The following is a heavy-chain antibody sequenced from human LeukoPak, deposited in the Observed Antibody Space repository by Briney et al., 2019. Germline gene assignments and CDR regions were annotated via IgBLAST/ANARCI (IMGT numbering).Heavy chain of an antibody. Sequence: SETLSLTCTVSGDSISSDSYYWSWIRQPPGKGLEGIGRIYISGSINHNPSLKSRVTISVDTSKNQFSLQLSSVTAADTAVYYCARDRGAPFDYWGQGTVVTVSS. V-gene: IGHV4-61*02. CDR3: ARDRGAPFDY. D-gene: IGHD3-10*01. J-gene: IGHJ4*02. CDR1: GDSISSDSYY. CDR2: IYISGSI.